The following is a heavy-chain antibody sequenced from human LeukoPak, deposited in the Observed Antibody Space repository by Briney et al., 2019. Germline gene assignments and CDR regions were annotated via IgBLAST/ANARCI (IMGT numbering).Heavy chain of an antibody. V-gene: IGHV4-28*05. CDR2: IVYNGNI. CDR1: GYSISSSNW. J-gene: IGHJ3*02. Sequence: SDTLSLTCAVSGYSISSSNWWGWIRQPPGKGLEWIGYIVYNGNIYYNPSLKSRVTMSVDTSKNQFSLKLSSVTAVDTAVYYCARSHTSGDAFDIWGQGTMVTVSS. CDR3: ARSHTSGDAFDI. D-gene: IGHD6-19*01.